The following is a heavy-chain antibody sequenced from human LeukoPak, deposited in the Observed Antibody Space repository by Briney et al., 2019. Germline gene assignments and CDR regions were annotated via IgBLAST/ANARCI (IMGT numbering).Heavy chain of an antibody. D-gene: IGHD1-26*01. V-gene: IGHV4-38-2*02. CDR1: GYSISSGYY. CDR2: IYHSGST. CDR3: ARRKWELLKVDY. Sequence: SETLSLTCTVSGYSISSGYYWGWIRQPPGKGLEWIGSIYHSGSTYYNPSLKSRVTISVDTSKNQFSLKLSSVTAADTAVYYCARRKWELLKVDYWGQGTLVTVSS. J-gene: IGHJ4*02.